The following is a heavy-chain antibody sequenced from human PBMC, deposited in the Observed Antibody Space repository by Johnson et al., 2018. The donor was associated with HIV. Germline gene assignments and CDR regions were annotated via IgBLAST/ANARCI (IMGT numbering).Heavy chain of an antibody. V-gene: IGHV3-30*04. Sequence: QVQLVESGGGVVQPGMSLRVSCAASGFTFSSYAMHWVRQAPGRGLEWVAVMSYDGSNQYYADSVTGRFTISRDNAKNTLYLQMNSLRAEDTAVYYCAREGYSYGYDAFDIWGQGTMVTISS. CDR2: MSYDGSNQ. J-gene: IGHJ3*02. CDR1: GFTFSSYA. CDR3: AREGYSYGYDAFDI. D-gene: IGHD5-18*01.